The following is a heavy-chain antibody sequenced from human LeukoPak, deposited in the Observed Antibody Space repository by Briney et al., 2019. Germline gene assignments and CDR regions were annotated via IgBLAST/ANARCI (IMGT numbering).Heavy chain of an antibody. Sequence: SETLSLTCPVSGVSISSSYWSWIRQPPGKRLEWIGFIHQNGNTNYNPSLKSRVTMSVDTSKNQFSLQMRSVTAADTAVYYCARGYYDGSGYSNAFDIWGQGTMVAV. D-gene: IGHD3-22*01. CDR2: IHQNGNT. CDR3: ARGYYDGSGYSNAFDI. CDR1: GVSISSSY. V-gene: IGHV4-59*01. J-gene: IGHJ3*02.